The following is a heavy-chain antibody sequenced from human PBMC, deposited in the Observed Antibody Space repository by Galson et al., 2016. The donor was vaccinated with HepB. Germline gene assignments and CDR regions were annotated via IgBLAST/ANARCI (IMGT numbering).Heavy chain of an antibody. V-gene: IGHV3-23*01. Sequence: SLRLSCAASGFSFSSHWMHWVRQAPGKGLEWVSAIVPGGDTTYYTDSVRARFIVSRDNSKNTLYLQMNSLRADDTAVYYCAKGGDYDAWGQGTLVIVSS. CDR3: AKGGDYDA. CDR2: IVPGGDTT. CDR1: GFSFSSHW. J-gene: IGHJ5*02. D-gene: IGHD2-21*02.